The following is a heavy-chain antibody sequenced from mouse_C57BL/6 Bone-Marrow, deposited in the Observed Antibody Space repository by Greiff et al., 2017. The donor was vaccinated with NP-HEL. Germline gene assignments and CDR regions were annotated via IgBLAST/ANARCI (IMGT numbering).Heavy chain of an antibody. CDR3: ARKDDGTTWGFAY. Sequence: VKLQQPGAELVKPGASVKLSCKASGYTFTSYWMQWVKQRPGQGLEWIGEIDPSDSYTNYNQKFKGKATLTVDTSSSTAYMQLSSLTSEDSAVYYCARKDDGTTWGFAYWGQGTLVTVSA. J-gene: IGHJ3*01. CDR1: GYTFTSYW. CDR2: IDPSDSYT. D-gene: IGHD2-3*01. V-gene: IGHV1-50*01.